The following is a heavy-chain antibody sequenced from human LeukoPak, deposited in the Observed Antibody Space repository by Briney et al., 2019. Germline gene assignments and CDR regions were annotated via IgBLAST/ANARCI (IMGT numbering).Heavy chain of an antibody. CDR3: AAEDRNTRSWHV. V-gene: IGHV4-34*01. J-gene: IGHJ6*04. CDR2: INHSGST. Sequence: SETLSLTCAVYGGSFCGYYVSWIRQPPGKGLEWVGEINHSGSTNYNPSLKSRGTLSVDTSKNQFSLKLSSVTAADTAVYYCAAEDRNTRSWHVWPKGTTVTVSS. D-gene: IGHD2-2*02. CDR1: GGSFCGYY.